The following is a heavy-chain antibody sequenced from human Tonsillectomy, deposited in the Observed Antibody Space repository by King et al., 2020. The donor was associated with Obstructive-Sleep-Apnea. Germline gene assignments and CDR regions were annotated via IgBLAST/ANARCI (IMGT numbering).Heavy chain of an antibody. CDR3: ARDQGGDSGVDV. D-gene: IGHD4-17*01. CDR2: IYYSGST. CDR1: GDSISSGDYY. J-gene: IGHJ6*02. V-gene: IGHV4-30-4*01. Sequence: QLQESGPGLVKPSQNLSLTCTVSGDSISSGDYYWSWIRQPPGKGLEWIGYIYYSGSTYYNPSLESRVTISVDTSNNQFSLKLSSVTAADTAVYYCARDQGGDSGVDVWGHGTTVTVSS.